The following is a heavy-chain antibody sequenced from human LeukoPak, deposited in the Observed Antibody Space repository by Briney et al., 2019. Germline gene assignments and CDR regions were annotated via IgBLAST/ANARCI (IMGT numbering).Heavy chain of an antibody. CDR2: INPSGGIT. D-gene: IGHD3-22*01. CDR1: GYTFTSYY. CDR3: ARGPGPADDGGGYCFDY. V-gene: IGHV1-46*01. J-gene: IGHJ4*02. Sequence: ASVKVSCKASGYTFTSYYLYWVRQAPGQGLEWMGVINPSGGITTSAQKFQGRVTMTRDTSTSTVYMELRSLRSEDTAVYYCARGPGPADDGGGYCFDYWGQGTLVTVPS.